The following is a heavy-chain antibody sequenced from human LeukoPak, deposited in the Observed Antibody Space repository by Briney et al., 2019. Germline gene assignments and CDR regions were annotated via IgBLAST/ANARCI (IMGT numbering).Heavy chain of an antibody. CDR1: GGSISTNSYY. J-gene: IGHJ5*02. Sequence: PSETLSLTCTVSGGSISTNSYYWGWIRQPPGKGLVWLGSIYYSGSTYYNPSLKSRVTISVDTSKNQFSLKLSSVTAADTAVYYCARFGYSSRWNWFDPWGQGTLVTVSS. D-gene: IGHD6-13*01. V-gene: IGHV4-39*01. CDR2: IYYSGST. CDR3: ARFGYSSRWNWFDP.